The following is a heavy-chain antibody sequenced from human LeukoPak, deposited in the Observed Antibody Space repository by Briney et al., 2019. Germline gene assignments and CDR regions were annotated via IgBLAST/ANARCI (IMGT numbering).Heavy chain of an antibody. D-gene: IGHD3-3*01. V-gene: IGHV4-34*01. J-gene: IGHJ4*02. CDR3: ARGRGVLRFLEWLGFFDY. CDR2: INHSGST. Sequence: PSETLSLTCNVSGGSITSYYWSWIRQPPGKGLEWIGEINHSGSTNYNPSLKSRVTISVDTSKNQFSLKLSSVTAADTAVYYCARGRGVLRFLEWLGFFDYWGQGTLVTVSS. CDR1: GGSITSYY.